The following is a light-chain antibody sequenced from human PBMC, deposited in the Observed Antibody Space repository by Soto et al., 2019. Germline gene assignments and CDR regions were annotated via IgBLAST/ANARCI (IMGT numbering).Light chain of an antibody. V-gene: IGKV1-9*01. CDR3: QQLNSYHS. Sequence: DIQLTQSPSFLSASVGDRVTITCRASQGISSYLAWYQQKPGKAPKLLIYAASTLQSGVPSRFSGSGSGTEFTLTISSLQSEDFATYYCQQLNSYHSFGGGTKVDIK. J-gene: IGKJ4*01. CDR2: AAS. CDR1: QGISSY.